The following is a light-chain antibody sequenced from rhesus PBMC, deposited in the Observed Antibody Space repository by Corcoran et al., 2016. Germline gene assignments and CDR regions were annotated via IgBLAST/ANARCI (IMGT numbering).Light chain of an antibody. Sequence: QAALTQPRSVSGSPGQSVTISCTGTSSDIGGYNYVSWYQQHPGTAPKLMIYEVSKRPSGVSDRVSGSKSGNTASLTISGLQAEDEADYYCSSYAGSNTFHIFGAGTRLTVL. CDR3: SSYAGSNTFHI. CDR1: SSDIGGYNY. CDR2: EVS. V-gene: IGLV2-32*02. J-gene: IGLJ1*01.